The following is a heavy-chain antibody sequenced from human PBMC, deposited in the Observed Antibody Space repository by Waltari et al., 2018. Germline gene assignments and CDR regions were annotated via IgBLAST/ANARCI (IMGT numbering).Heavy chain of an antibody. Sequence: QVQLQESGPGLVKPSQTLSLTCTVSGGSISSGTYYWSWIRQPAGKGLEWIGYIYTSGSTNYNPSLKSRVTISVDTSKNQFSLKLSSVTAADTAVYYCARGYSSSWPLGNWGQGTLVTVSS. CDR3: ARGYSSSWPLGN. CDR1: GGSISSGTYY. D-gene: IGHD6-13*01. CDR2: IYTSGST. J-gene: IGHJ4*02. V-gene: IGHV4-61*09.